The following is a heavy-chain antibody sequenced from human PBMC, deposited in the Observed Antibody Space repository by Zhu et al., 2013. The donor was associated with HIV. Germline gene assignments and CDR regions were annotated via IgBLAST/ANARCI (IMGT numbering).Heavy chain of an antibody. CDR2: ITPYNGKT. CDR1: GYMFSNYG. J-gene: IGHJ3*02. CDR3: TRGMEGQTMTAFDI. D-gene: IGHD1-1*01. V-gene: IGHV1-18*03. Sequence: QVQVTQSEPVLTKSGASVRVSCKTSGYMFSNYGINWVRLAPGRGLEWMGWITPYNGKTTYSHKMQGRVTMTADISTGTVHMDLRTLTSDDLALYYCTRGMEGQTMTAFDIWGPGTMVTVSS.